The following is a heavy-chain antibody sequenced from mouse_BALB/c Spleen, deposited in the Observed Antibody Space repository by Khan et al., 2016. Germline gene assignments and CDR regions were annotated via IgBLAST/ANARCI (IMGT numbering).Heavy chain of an antibody. CDR3: ARSPYCYDVRCAS. J-gene: IGHJ3*01. Sequence: VQLKESGAELVKPGASVKLSCTASGFNIKDTYMHWVKQRPEQGLEWIGRIDPANGNTKYDPKFQGQATITADTSSNTAYLQFSSLTSEDTADYYLARSPYCYDVRCASWGQGTLVTVSA. CDR1: GFNIKDTY. D-gene: IGHD2-12*01. CDR2: IDPANGNT. V-gene: IGHV14-3*02.